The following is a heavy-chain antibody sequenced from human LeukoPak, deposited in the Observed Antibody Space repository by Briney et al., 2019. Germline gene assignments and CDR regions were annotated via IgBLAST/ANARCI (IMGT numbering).Heavy chain of an antibody. CDR3: AKTLASGNDY. CDR2: IRGSGPGSGSGM. Sequence: GGSLRLSCAASGFTFSDYSMNWVRQAPGKGLEWISNIRGSGPGSGSGMYYVDSVKGRFTISRDNSKDTLYLQMNSLRAEDTAVYYCAKTLASGNDYWGQGTLVTVSS. V-gene: IGHV3-48*01. D-gene: IGHD4-23*01. J-gene: IGHJ4*02. CDR1: GFTFSDYS.